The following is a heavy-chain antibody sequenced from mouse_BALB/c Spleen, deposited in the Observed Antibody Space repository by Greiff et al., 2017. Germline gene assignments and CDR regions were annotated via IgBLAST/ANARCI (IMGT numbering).Heavy chain of an antibody. CDR2: ISSGGSYT. CDR3: ARDGGGDYFDY. J-gene: IGHJ2*01. Sequence: EVQLVESGGGLVKPGGSLKLSCAASGFTFSSYAMSWVRQSPEKRLEWVAEISSGGSYTYYPDTVTGRFTISRDNANNTLYLVMSKLRSEDTAMYYCARDGGGDYFDYWGQGTTLTVSA. V-gene: IGHV5-9-4*01. CDR1: GFTFSSYA. D-gene: IGHD1-1*02.